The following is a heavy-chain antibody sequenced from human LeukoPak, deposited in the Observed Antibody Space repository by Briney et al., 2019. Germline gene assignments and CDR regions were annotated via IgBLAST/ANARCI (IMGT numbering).Heavy chain of an antibody. D-gene: IGHD2-8*01. V-gene: IGHV4-30-2*01. CDR1: GGSISSGGYS. J-gene: IGHJ5*02. CDR3: ARASLGYCTNGVCPTRVDP. Sequence: SETLSLTCADSGGSISSGGYSWSWIRQPPGKGLEWIGYIYHSGSTYYNPSLKRRVTISVDRSKNQFSLKLSSVTAADTAVYYCARASLGYCTNGVCPTRVDPWGQGTLVTVSS. CDR2: IYHSGST.